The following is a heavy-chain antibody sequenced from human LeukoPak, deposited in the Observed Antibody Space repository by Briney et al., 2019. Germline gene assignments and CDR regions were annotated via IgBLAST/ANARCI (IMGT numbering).Heavy chain of an antibody. J-gene: IGHJ4*02. CDR3: SRAYSTGWLGINDY. CDR2: IRNKANGGTA. Sequence: PGGSLRLSCAASGFTFSDYAMTWVRQAPGKGLGWVGFIRNKANGGTADYAASVKGRFTISRDDSKTIAYLQMNSLKTEDTAVYFCSRAYSTGWLGINDYWGQGVLVTVSS. CDR1: GFTFSDYA. V-gene: IGHV3-49*04. D-gene: IGHD6-19*01.